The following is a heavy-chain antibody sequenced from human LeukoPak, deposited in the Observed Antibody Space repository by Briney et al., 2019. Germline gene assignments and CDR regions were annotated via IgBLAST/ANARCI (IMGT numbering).Heavy chain of an antibody. CDR1: GFSFSDYW. V-gene: IGHV3-74*01. Sequence: GGSLRLSCVASGFSFSDYWMHWVRQGPGKGLVWVSRINPDGSITSYAESVNGRITMSRDNAKKTLYLEINGLGVEDTVVYYCARENMRDFGFDPWGQGTLVTVSS. D-gene: IGHD5-24*01. CDR2: INPDGSIT. CDR3: ARENMRDFGFDP. J-gene: IGHJ5*02.